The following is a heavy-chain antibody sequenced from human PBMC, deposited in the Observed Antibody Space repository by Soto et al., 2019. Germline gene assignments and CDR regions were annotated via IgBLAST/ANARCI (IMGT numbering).Heavy chain of an antibody. V-gene: IGHV3-33*01. Sequence: QVQRVESGGGVVQPGRSLRLSCAASGFTFSLYGMHWVRQAPGKGLEWVAIIWYDGSDKYYANSVKGRFTISRDNSKDTLYLQMNGLRADYTAVYYCAREGASDYAAVDYWGQGTLVTVSS. D-gene: IGHD5-12*01. CDR2: IWYDGSDK. CDR3: AREGASDYAAVDY. J-gene: IGHJ4*02. CDR1: GFTFSLYG.